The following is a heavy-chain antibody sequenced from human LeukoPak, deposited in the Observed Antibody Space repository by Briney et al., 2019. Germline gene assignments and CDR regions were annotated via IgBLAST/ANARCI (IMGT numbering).Heavy chain of an antibody. Sequence: GGSLRLSCAASGFTFSSYWMSWVRQAPGKGLEWVANIKQDGSEKYYVDSVKGRFTISRDNAKNSLYLQMNSLRAEDTDVYYCARGGFEYQLLSYYGMDVWGQGTTVTVSS. D-gene: IGHD2-2*01. CDR1: GFTFSSYW. CDR3: ARGGFEYQLLSYYGMDV. CDR2: IKQDGSEK. V-gene: IGHV3-7*01. J-gene: IGHJ6*02.